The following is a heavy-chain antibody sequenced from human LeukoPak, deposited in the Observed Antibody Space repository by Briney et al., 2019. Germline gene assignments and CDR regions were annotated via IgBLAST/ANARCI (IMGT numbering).Heavy chain of an antibody. J-gene: IGHJ4*02. CDR2: IWYDGSNQ. V-gene: IGHV3-33*01. Sequence: GRSLRLSCAASGFTFSNHGMHWVRQAPGKGLEWVAVIWYDGSNQYYADSVKGRFTISRDNSKNMVYLQMNSLRAEDTATYYCAGWGDGKRFDYWGLGTLVTVSS. CDR1: GFTFSNHG. CDR3: AGWGDGKRFDY. D-gene: IGHD2-21*02.